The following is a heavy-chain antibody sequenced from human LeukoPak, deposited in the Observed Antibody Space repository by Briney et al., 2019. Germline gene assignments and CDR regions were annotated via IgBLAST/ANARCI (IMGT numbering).Heavy chain of an antibody. V-gene: IGHV3-64*01. D-gene: IGHD5-24*01. CDR3: AKDDRWLQFCC. J-gene: IGHJ4*02. CDR2: ISSNGDRT. CDR1: GFTSSSYA. Sequence: GGSLRLSCAASGFTSSSYAIHWVRQAPGKGLEYVSGISSNGDRTYYANSVKGRFTISRDNSRNTVYLQMNSLRAEDTAVYYCAKDDRWLQFCCWGQGTLVTVSA.